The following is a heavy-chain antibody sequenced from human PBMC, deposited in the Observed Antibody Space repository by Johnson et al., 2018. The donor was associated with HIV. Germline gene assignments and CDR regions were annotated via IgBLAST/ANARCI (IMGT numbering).Heavy chain of an antibody. V-gene: IGHV3-15*01. CDR2: LNNTPYGGTP. J-gene: IGHJ3*02. CDR1: VFTFSNVW. CDR3: ATSRNRLWSSSGWTNFWAFDI. D-gene: IGHD6-19*01. Sequence: VQLAESGAGPVKPGGSLRISCAGPVFTFSNVWMTWVRQVPGKGPEWVGNLNNTPYGGTPDYSDPVKWSFSMYRVDTKNMLYFQMNSLNTEDTAVYYCATSRNRLWSSSGWTNFWAFDIWGQGTMVTVSS.